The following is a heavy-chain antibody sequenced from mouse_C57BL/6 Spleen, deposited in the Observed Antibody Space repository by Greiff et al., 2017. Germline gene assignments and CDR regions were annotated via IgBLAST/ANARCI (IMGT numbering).Heavy chain of an antibody. V-gene: IGHV14-3*01. Sequence: VHVKQSVAELVRPGASVKLSCTASGFNIKHTYMHWVKQRPEQGLEWIGRIDPANGNTKYAPKFQGKATIAAYTSTNTAYLQLSSLAAEDTAICYGARPTVVDGGAMDYWGQGTSVTVSS. CDR2: IDPANGNT. D-gene: IGHD1-1*01. CDR3: ARPTVVDGGAMDY. J-gene: IGHJ4*01. CDR1: GFNIKHTY.